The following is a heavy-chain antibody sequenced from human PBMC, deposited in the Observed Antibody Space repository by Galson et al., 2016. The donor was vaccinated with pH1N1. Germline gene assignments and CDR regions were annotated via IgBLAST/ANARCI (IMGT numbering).Heavy chain of an antibody. V-gene: IGHV3-30-3*01. CDR2: ISYNGHDQ. J-gene: IGHJ6*02. Sequence: SLRLSCAASGFTFDTFAMHWVRQNPGKGLVWVAFISYNGHDQSYTNSVKGRFTVSTDNSKNTRYLQMSSLRPEDTALDYCAREDWSYAGTYYYGMDVWGQGTTVTVSS. D-gene: IGHD3-16*01. CDR1: GFTFDTFA. CDR3: AREDWSYAGTYYYGMDV.